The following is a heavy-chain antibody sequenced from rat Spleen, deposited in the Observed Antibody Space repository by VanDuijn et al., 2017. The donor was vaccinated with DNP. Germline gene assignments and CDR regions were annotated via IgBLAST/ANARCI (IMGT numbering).Heavy chain of an antibody. CDR1: GYSITSNY. J-gene: IGHJ2*01. V-gene: IGHV3-3*01. CDR2: INSAGST. CDR3: ARHSGYFDY. D-gene: IGHD4-3*01. Sequence: EVQLQESGPGLVKPSQSLSLTCSVTGYSITSNYWGWIRKFPGNKLEWMGYINSAGSTNYNPSLKSRISITRDTSKNQFFLQVNSVTTEDTATYYCARHSGYFDYWGQGVMVTVSS.